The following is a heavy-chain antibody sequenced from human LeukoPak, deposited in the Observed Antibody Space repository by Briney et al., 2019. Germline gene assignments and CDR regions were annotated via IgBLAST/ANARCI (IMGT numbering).Heavy chain of an antibody. V-gene: IGHV3-69-1*02. Sequence: GGSLRLSCAASEFTVSNTYMTWVRQTPGKGLEWVSFIYSSGATYYADSVKGRFTISRDNAKSSLYLQMNSLRVEDTAVYYCARVEGSGYYGSGSYNIWGQGTLVTVSS. CDR2: IYSSGAT. J-gene: IGHJ4*02. CDR3: ARVEGSGYYGSGSYNI. CDR1: EFTVSNTY. D-gene: IGHD3-10*01.